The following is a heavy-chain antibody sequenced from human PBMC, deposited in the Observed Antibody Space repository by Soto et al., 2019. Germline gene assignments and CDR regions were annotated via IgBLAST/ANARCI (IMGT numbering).Heavy chain of an antibody. D-gene: IGHD6-6*01. CDR2: IYYSGIT. CDR1: GVSISNSSYY. Sequence: SETLSLTCTVSGVSISNSSYYWGWIRRPPGKGLEWIGTIYYSGITYYNPSLKSRVTISVDTSKNQFSLKVRSVTAADAAVYFCARVSKLVAPKDGKSAYFYAMDVWGPGTTVTVSS. V-gene: IGHV4-39*07. J-gene: IGHJ6*02. CDR3: ARVSKLVAPKDGKSAYFYAMDV.